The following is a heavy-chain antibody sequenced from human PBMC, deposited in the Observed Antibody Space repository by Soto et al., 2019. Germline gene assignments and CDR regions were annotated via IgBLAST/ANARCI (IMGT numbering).Heavy chain of an antibody. J-gene: IGHJ4*02. CDR2: IYYSGST. Sequence: SETLSLTCTVSGGSISSGDYYWNWIRQPPGKGLEWIGYIYYSGSTYYNPSLKSRVTISVDTSKNQFSLKLSSVTAADTAVYYCARGLMESLAYCGGDCYYYFDYWGQGTLVTVSS. CDR1: GGSISSGDYY. CDR3: ARGLMESLAYCGGDCYYYFDY. V-gene: IGHV4-30-4*01. D-gene: IGHD2-21*02.